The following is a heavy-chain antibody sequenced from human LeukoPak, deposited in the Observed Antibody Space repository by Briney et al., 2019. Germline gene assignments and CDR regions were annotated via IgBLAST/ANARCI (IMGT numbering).Heavy chain of an antibody. D-gene: IGHD1-14*01. CDR2: IYPGVLGV. CDR3: ACRDVTSNWSFR. V-gene: IGHV5-51*01. CDR1: GYSFPTYW. Sequence: GQSLKISCQGFGYSFPTYWIAWVGQIPGKGMEWMGVIYPGVLGVRYNTSFQGQATLSADKSIHTTYRQWVCLRCSHSTLLYCACRDVTSNWSFRWRQGTLASVCS. J-gene: IGHJ5*02.